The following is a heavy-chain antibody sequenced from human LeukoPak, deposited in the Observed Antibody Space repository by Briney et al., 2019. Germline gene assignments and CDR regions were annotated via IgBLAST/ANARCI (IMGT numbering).Heavy chain of an antibody. J-gene: IGHJ5*02. CDR3: ARSGVVVPAATSFDP. CDR1: GYTFTSYD. D-gene: IGHD2-2*01. CDR2: MNTNSGNT. Sequence: ASVKLSCKASGYTFTSYDINRVRQATGQGLEWMGWMNTNSGNTGYAQKFQGRVTMTRNTSISTAYMELSSLRSEDTAVYYCARSGVVVPAATSFDPWGQGTLVTVSS. V-gene: IGHV1-8*01.